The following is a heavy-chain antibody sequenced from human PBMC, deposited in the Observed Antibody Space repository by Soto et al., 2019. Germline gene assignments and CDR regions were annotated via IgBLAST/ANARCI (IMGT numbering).Heavy chain of an antibody. V-gene: IGHV3-48*02. CDR1: GFTFSSFS. Sequence: EVQLVESGGGLVQPGGSLRLSCAASGFTFSSFSIDWVRQAPGKGREWISYITKSSSPIYYADSVKGRFTVSRDNGKNAVYLQMNSLRDEDTAVYYCARLYTSGWYIDHWGQGTLVTVSS. CDR3: ARLYTSGWYIDH. D-gene: IGHD6-19*01. CDR2: ITKSSSPI. J-gene: IGHJ4*02.